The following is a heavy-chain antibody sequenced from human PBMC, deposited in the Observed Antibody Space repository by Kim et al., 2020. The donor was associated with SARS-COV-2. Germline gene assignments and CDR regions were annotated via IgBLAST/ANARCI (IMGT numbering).Heavy chain of an antibody. CDR2: IIPIFGTA. CDR1: GGTFSSYA. D-gene: IGHD6-19*01. J-gene: IGHJ6*02. CDR3: ARMGAVGGVAPSYYYYGMDD. Sequence: SVKVSCKASGGTFSSYAISWVRQAPGQGLEWMGGIIPIFGTANYSQKFQGRVTITADESTSTAYMELSSLRSQDTAVYYCARMGAVGGVAPSYYYYGMDDWGQGTTVTVSS. V-gene: IGHV1-69*13.